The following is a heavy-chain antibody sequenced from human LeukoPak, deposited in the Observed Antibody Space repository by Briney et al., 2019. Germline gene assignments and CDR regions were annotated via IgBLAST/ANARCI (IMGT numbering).Heavy chain of an antibody. CDR1: GFTFSDYP. Sequence: GGSLRLSCAASGFTFSDYPMNWVRQTPGKGLEWVSVISANGVVTDSADSVKGRFSISRDNSKNTLDLQMNSLRVEDTAVYYCVKAHWKHNRFDYWGQGTLVTVSS. V-gene: IGHV3-23*01. D-gene: IGHD1-1*01. CDR2: ISANGVVT. CDR3: VKAHWKHNRFDY. J-gene: IGHJ4*02.